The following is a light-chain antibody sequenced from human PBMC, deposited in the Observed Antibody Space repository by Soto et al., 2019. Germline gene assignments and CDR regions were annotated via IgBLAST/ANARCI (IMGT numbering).Light chain of an antibody. V-gene: IGLV2-14*01. CDR2: EVT. Sequence: QSALTQPASVSGSPGQSITISCTGTSSDVGGYNYVSWYQQHPGKAPKLIIYEVTNRPSGVSNRFSGSKSGNTASLTISGIKAEDEADYYCNSYTTTSSWVFGGGTKVTVL. J-gene: IGLJ3*02. CDR1: SSDVGGYNY. CDR3: NSYTTTSSWV.